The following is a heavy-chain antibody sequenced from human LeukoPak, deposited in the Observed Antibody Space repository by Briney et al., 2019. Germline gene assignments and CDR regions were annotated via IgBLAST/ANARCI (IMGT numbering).Heavy chain of an antibody. Sequence: SVKVSCKASGGTFSSYAISWVRQAPGQGLEWMGGIIPIFGTANYAQKFQGRVTITADESTSTAYMELSSLRSEDTAVYCCASEKPLYSYGWGDAFDIWGQGTMVTVSS. CDR2: IIPIFGTA. CDR1: GGTFSSYA. CDR3: ASEKPLYSYGWGDAFDI. J-gene: IGHJ3*02. D-gene: IGHD5-18*01. V-gene: IGHV1-69*01.